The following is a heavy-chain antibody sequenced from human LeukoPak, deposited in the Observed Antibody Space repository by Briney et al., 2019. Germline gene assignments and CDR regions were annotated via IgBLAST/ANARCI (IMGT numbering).Heavy chain of an antibody. CDR1: GSSISSYY. CDR3: ARVLHCSSTSCSNY. Sequence: PSETLSLTCTVSGSSISSYYWSWIRQPPGKGLEWIGYIYYSGSTNYNPSLKSRVTISVDTSKNQFSLKLSSVTAADTAVYYCARVLHCSSTSCSNYWGQGTLVTVSS. CDR2: IYYSGST. V-gene: IGHV4-59*12. J-gene: IGHJ4*02. D-gene: IGHD2-2*01.